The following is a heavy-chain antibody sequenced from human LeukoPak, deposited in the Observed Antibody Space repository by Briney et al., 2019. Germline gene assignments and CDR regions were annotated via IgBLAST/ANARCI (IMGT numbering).Heavy chain of an antibody. CDR1: GFTFSDYY. CDR2: ISSSSSTI. Sequence: GGSLRLSCAASGFTFSDYYMSWIRQAPGKGLEWVSYISSSSSTIYYADSVKGRFTISRDNAKNSLYLQMNSLRAEDTAVYYCARDSGPEYSSSWYEDYWGQGTLVTVSS. J-gene: IGHJ4*02. CDR3: ARDSGPEYSSSWYEDY. V-gene: IGHV3-11*04. D-gene: IGHD6-13*01.